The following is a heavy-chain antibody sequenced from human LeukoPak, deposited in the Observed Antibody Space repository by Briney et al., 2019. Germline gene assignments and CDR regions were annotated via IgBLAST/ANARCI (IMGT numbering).Heavy chain of an antibody. CDR1: GYTFTSYY. CDR2: INPSGGST. Sequence: ASVKVSCKASGYTFTSYYMHWVRQAPGQGLEWMGIINPSGGSTSYAQKFQGRVTMTRDTSTSTVYMELSSLRSEDTAVYYCARDPLGYCSSTSCPPDLDYWGQGTLVTVSS. J-gene: IGHJ4*02. V-gene: IGHV1-46*01. D-gene: IGHD2-2*01. CDR3: ARDPLGYCSSTSCPPDLDY.